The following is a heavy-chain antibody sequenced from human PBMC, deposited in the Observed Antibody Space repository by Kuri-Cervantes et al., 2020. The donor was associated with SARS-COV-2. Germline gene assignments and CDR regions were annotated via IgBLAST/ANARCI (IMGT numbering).Heavy chain of an antibody. CDR2: ISYDGSNK. CDR1: GFTFSSYA. V-gene: IGHV3-30*07. D-gene: IGHD6-13*01. CDR3: ARGYSSSFIDY. J-gene: IGHJ4*02. Sequence: GGSLRLSCSASGFTFSSYAMHWVRQAPGKGLEWVAVISYDGSNKYYADSVKGRFTISSDNSKNTLYLQMNSLRAEDTAVYYCARGYSSSFIDYWGQGTLVTVSS.